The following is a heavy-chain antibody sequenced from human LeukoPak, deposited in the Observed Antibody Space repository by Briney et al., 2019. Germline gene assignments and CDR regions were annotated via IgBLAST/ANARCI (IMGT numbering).Heavy chain of an antibody. Sequence: GGSLRLSCAASGFTVSSNYVSWVRQAPGKGLEWVSVIYSGGSTYYADSVKGRFTISRDNSKNTLYLQMNSLRAEDTAVYYCARDVPYDSSGYYEDAFDIWGQGTMVTVSS. D-gene: IGHD3-22*01. CDR1: GFTVSSNY. V-gene: IGHV3-53*01. CDR3: ARDVPYDSSGYYEDAFDI. CDR2: IYSGGST. J-gene: IGHJ3*02.